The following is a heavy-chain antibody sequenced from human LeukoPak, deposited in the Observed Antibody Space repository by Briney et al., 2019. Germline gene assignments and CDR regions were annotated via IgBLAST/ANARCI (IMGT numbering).Heavy chain of an antibody. CDR3: AKASRRYYGDYGIDY. J-gene: IGHJ4*02. V-gene: IGHV3-23*01. CDR2: ISGSGGST. Sequence: PGGSLRLSCAASGFTFSSYAMSWVRQAPGKGLEWVSSISGSGGSTYYADSVKGRFTISRDNSKNTLYLQMNSLRAEDTAVYYCAKASRRYYGDYGIDYWGQGTLVTVSS. D-gene: IGHD4-17*01. CDR1: GFTFSSYA.